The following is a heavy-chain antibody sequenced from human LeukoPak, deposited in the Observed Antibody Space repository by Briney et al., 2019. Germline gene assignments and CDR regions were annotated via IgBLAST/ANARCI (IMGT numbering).Heavy chain of an antibody. CDR2: IYHSGST. CDR1: GGSISSSNW. CDR3: ARDGRYYDSSGYFDY. Sequence: SETLSLTCAVSGGSISSSNWWSWVRQPPGKGLEWIGEIYHSGSTNYNPSLKSRVTISVDKSKNQFSLKLSSVTAADTAVYYCARDGRYYDSSGYFDYWGQGTLVTVSS. V-gene: IGHV4-4*02. D-gene: IGHD3-22*01. J-gene: IGHJ4*01.